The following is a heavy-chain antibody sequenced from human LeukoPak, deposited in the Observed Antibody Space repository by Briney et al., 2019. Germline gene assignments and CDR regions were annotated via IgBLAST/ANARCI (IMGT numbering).Heavy chain of an antibody. V-gene: IGHV3-23*01. D-gene: IGHD6-6*01. CDR2: ISGSGGST. CDR3: AKEDSSSSAEKLYYFDY. J-gene: IGHJ4*02. CDR1: GFTFSSYA. Sequence: GGFLRLSCAASGFTFSSYAMSWVRQAPGKGLEWVSAISGSGGSTYYADSAKGRFTISRDNSKNTLYLQMNSLRAEGTAVYYCAKEDSSSSAEKLYYFDYWGQGTLVTVSS.